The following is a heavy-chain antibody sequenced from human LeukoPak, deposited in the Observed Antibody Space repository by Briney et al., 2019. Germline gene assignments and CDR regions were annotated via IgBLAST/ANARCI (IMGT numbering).Heavy chain of an antibody. J-gene: IGHJ4*02. CDR3: AKQKLVRRYFDY. CDR1: GFTFSSDA. Sequence: GGSLRLSCAASGFTFSSDAMSWVRQAPGKGLEWVSAISGSGGSTYYADSVTGRFPISRDNSKNTLYLQMNRLRAEDTAVYYCAKQKLVRRYFDYWGQGTLVTVSS. V-gene: IGHV3-23*01. CDR2: ISGSGGST. D-gene: IGHD6-13*01.